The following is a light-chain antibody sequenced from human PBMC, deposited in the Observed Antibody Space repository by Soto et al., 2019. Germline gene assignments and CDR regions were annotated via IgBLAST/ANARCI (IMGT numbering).Light chain of an antibody. J-gene: IGLJ3*02. CDR3: AAWDDRLNGWV. Sequence: QSVLTQPPSASGTPGQRVTISCSGSTSNIGSNSVNWYQQLPGAAPKLLIFLDNQRPSGVPDRFSGSQSGTSASLAISGLQSEDEADYFCAAWDDRLNGWVFGGGTKLPVL. CDR1: TSNIGSNS. V-gene: IGLV1-44*01. CDR2: LDN.